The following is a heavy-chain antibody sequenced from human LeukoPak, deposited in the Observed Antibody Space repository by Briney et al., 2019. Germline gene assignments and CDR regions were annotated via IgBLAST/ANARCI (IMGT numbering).Heavy chain of an antibody. CDR2: IYYSGST. Sequence: SETLSLTCTVSDGSITNYYWSWIRQPPGKGLEWIGYIYYSGSTNYNPSLKSRVTISVDTSKNQFSLKLSSVTAADTAVYYCARRYSSGWYDWFDPWGQGTLVTVSS. CDR3: ARRYSSGWYDWFDP. D-gene: IGHD6-19*01. J-gene: IGHJ5*02. CDR1: DGSITNYY. V-gene: IGHV4-59*08.